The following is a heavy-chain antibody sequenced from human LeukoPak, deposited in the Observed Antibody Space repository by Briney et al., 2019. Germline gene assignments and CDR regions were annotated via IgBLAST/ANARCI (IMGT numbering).Heavy chain of an antibody. D-gene: IGHD1-26*01. CDR2: ISSSGDYT. CDR3: AKDRYIGSYYDFDY. V-gene: IGHV3-23*01. Sequence: GGSLRLSCAASGLTFSNYAMSWVRQAPGKGLEWVSAISSSGDYTYYADSGKGRFTVPRDNSKGTLFLHMNSLRAEDTAVYYCAKDRYIGSYYDFDYWGQGTLVTVSS. CDR1: GLTFSNYA. J-gene: IGHJ4*02.